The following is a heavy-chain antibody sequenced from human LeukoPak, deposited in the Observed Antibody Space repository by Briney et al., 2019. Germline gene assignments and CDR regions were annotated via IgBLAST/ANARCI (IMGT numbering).Heavy chain of an antibody. D-gene: IGHD5-24*01. CDR2: IYSSGST. CDR3: AREVALRWLQPEGAFDK. Sequence: SETLSLTCNVSGGSVSFYYWSWIRQPAGKELEWIGRIYSSGSTNYNPPLKSRVTMSVDTSKNQLSLNLSSVTAADTAVYYCAREVALRWLQPEGAFDKWGQGTMVTVSS. V-gene: IGHV4-4*07. CDR1: GGSVSFYY. J-gene: IGHJ3*02.